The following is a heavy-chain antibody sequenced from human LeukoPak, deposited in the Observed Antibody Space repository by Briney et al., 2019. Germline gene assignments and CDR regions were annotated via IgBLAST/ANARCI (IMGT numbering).Heavy chain of an antibody. CDR3: ARAARRTDWGDY. Sequence: ASVKVSCKASGYTFTSYGISWARQAPGQGLEWMGWISAYNGNTNYAQKLQGRVTMTTDTSTSTAYMELRSLRSDDTAVYYCARAARRTDWGDYWGQGTLVTVSS. V-gene: IGHV1-18*01. D-gene: IGHD6-6*01. CDR1: GYTFTSYG. CDR2: ISAYNGNT. J-gene: IGHJ4*02.